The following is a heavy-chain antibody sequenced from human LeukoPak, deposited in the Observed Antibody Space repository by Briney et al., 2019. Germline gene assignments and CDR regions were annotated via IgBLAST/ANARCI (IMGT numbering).Heavy chain of an antibody. V-gene: IGHV3-9*01. Sequence: GGSLRLSCAASGFTFDDYAMHWVRQPPGKGLEWVSGISWNSGSIGYADSVKGRFTISRDNAKNSLYLQMDSLRAEDTALYYCARGYRAPVYWGQGTLVTVSS. CDR2: ISWNSGSI. J-gene: IGHJ4*02. CDR3: ARGYRAPVY. CDR1: GFTFDDYA. D-gene: IGHD5-18*01.